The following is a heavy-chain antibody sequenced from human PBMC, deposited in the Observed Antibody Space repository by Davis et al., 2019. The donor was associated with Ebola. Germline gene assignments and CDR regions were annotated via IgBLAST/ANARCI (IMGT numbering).Heavy chain of an antibody. Sequence: SVKVSCKASGGTFSSYAISWVRQAPGQGLEWMGGIIPIFGTANYAQKFQGRVTITADESTSTAYMELSSLRSEDTAVYYCAMVDASDIVVVPAATHLSYYYYYYMDVWGKGTTVTVSS. CDR3: AMVDASDIVVVPAATHLSYYYYYYMDV. CDR2: IIPIFGTA. D-gene: IGHD2-2*01. V-gene: IGHV1-69*13. J-gene: IGHJ6*03. CDR1: GGTFSSYA.